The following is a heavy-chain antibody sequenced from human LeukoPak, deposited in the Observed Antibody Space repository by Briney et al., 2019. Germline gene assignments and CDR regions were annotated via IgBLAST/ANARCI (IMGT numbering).Heavy chain of an antibody. Sequence: SETLSLTCTVSGGSISSYYWSWIRQPPGKGLEWIGYIYYSGSTNYNPSLKSRVTISVDTSKNQFSLKLSSVTAADTAVYYCARHSSSGWFPLGIHWGQGTLVTVSS. V-gene: IGHV4-59*08. CDR2: IYYSGST. CDR3: ARHSSSGWFPLGIH. J-gene: IGHJ4*02. CDR1: GGSISSYY. D-gene: IGHD6-19*01.